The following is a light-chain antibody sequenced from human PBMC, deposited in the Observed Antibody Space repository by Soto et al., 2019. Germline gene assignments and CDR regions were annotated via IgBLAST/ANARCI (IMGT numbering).Light chain of an antibody. V-gene: IGKV3-15*01. J-gene: IGKJ1*01. CDR2: GAS. Sequence: EIVMMQSPATVSVSPLEXTPHXXGASQSVSSNLAWYQQKPGQAPRLLISGASTRATGIPARFSGSGSGTEFTLTISSLLSEDFAVYYCLQYNNWPRTFGQGTKVHIK. CDR1: QSVSSN. CDR3: LQYNNWPRT.